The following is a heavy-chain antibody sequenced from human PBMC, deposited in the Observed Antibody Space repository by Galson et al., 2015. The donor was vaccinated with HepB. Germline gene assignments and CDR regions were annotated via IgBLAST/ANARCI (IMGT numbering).Heavy chain of an antibody. CDR3: ARDLYGPGSYWSGSKHYGMDV. J-gene: IGHJ6*02. D-gene: IGHD3-10*01. CDR2: IGYDGSNK. V-gene: IGHV3-33*08. CDR1: GFTFRDYH. Sequence: SLRLSCAASGFTFRDYHMSWIRQAPGKGLEWVAVIGYDGSNKYYADSVKGRFTISRDNSKNTLYLKMNSLRVEDTAVYYCARDLYGPGSYWSGSKHYGMDVWGHGTTVTVSS.